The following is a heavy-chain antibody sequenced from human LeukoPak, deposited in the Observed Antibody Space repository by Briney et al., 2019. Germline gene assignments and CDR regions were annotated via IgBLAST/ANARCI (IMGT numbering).Heavy chain of an antibody. CDR3: ARVVSDLRYFDWFLDAFDI. Sequence: PGGSPRLSCAASGLTFCDHYVSWGRQDPGEGLEGVSYIRSCSSYTNNEAAVKGRVTISRDNAKSSLYLQMSTLRAQDTSVYYCARVVSDLRYFDWFLDAFDIWGQGTMVTVSS. D-gene: IGHD3-9*01. J-gene: IGHJ3*02. CDR1: GLTFCDHY. V-gene: IGHV3-11*06. CDR2: IRSCSSYT.